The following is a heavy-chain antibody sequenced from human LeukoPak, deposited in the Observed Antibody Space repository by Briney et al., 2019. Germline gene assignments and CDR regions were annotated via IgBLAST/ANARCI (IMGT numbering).Heavy chain of an antibody. CDR3: TTRKTYYYDSSGYRDAFDI. CDR1: GFTFSNAW. Sequence: PGGSLRLSCAASGFTFSNAWMSWVRQAPGKGLEWVGRIKSKTDGGTTDYAAPVKGRFTISRDDSKNTLYLQMNSLKTEDTAVYYCTTRKTYYYDSSGYRDAFDIWGQGTMVTVSS. V-gene: IGHV3-15*01. J-gene: IGHJ3*02. D-gene: IGHD3-22*01. CDR2: IKSKTDGGTT.